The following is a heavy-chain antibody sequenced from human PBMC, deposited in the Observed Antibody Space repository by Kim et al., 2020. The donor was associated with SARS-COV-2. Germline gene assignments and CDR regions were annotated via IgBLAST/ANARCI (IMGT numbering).Heavy chain of an antibody. V-gene: IGHV1-58*01. D-gene: IGHD6-19*01. CDR2: IVVGSGNT. J-gene: IGHJ5*02. Sequence: SVKVSCKASGFTFTSSAVQWVRQARGQRLEWIGWIVVGSGNTNYAQKFQERVTITRDMSTSTAYMELSSLRSEDTAVYYCAANREQWLTHEPWGQGTLVTVSS. CDR3: AANREQWLTHEP. CDR1: GFTFTSSA.